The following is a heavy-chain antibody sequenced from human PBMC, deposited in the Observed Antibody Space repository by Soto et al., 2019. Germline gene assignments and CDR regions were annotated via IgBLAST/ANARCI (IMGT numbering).Heavy chain of an antibody. CDR3: ASPTPLDFWSGYYPKDYYYGMDV. CDR1: GGTFSSYA. CDR2: IIPIFGTA. D-gene: IGHD3-3*01. J-gene: IGHJ6*02. V-gene: IGHV1-69*12. Sequence: QVQLVQSGAEVKKPGSSVKVSCKASGGTFSSYAISWVRQAPGQGLEWMGGIIPIFGTANYAQKFQGRGTITAEESTSTAYMELSSLRSEDTAVYYCASPTPLDFWSGYYPKDYYYGMDVWGQGTTVTVSS.